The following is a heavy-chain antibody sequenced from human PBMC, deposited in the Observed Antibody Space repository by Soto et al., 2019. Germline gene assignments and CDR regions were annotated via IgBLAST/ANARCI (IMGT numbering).Heavy chain of an antibody. J-gene: IGHJ5*02. V-gene: IGHV3-74*01. CDR3: ARRGQVGSGLAH. CDR1: GFTFSSYW. Sequence: EVQLVESGGGLVQPGGSLRLSCAASGFTFSSYWVHWVRQAPGKGLVRVSRINTDGSSTSYADSVKGRFTISRDNAKNTLYLQMNSLGAEDTAVYYCARRGQVGSGLAHWGQGTLVTVSS. CDR2: INTDGSST. D-gene: IGHD1-26*01.